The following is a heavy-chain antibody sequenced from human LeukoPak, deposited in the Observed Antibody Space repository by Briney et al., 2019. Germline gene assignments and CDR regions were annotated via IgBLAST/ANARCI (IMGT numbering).Heavy chain of an antibody. CDR3: ARDGFNDRSGDNDGFDM. J-gene: IGHJ3*02. D-gene: IGHD1-1*01. CDR2: ISGSGDRT. V-gene: IGHV3-23*01. CDR1: GFTFSSYA. Sequence: GGSLRLSCAASGFTFSSYAMTWVRQAPGKGLEWVSAISGSGDRTHYADSVRGRFTISRDTSKDTLYLQMNSLRADDTAVYYCARDGFNDRSGDNDGFDMWGQGTMVTVSS.